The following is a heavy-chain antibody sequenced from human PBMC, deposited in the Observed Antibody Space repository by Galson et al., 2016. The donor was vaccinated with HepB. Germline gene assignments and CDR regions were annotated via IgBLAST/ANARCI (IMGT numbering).Heavy chain of an antibody. J-gene: IGHJ4*02. Sequence: EPLSLTCSVSGDSINIARYFWGWIRQSPTRGLEWIGTIANSGSTYYNPSLRSRVSISVDTPRNQFSLKLNSVTAADTALYYCVRDEYNISWYKYWGQGTRVTVSS. CDR1: GDSINIARYF. CDR3: VRDEYNISWYKY. V-gene: IGHV4-39*02. CDR2: IANSGST. D-gene: IGHD6-13*01.